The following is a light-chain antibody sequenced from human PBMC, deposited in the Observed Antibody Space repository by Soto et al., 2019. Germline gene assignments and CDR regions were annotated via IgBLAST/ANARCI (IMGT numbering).Light chain of an antibody. J-gene: IGKJ2*01. CDR1: QSISYW. CDR2: KAS. CDR3: QKYNSYSNA. V-gene: IGKV1-5*03. Sequence: DIQMPQSPYTLSASVGDRAIITFRASQSISYWLAWYQQKPGKAPNLLIYKASTLESGVPSRFSGSGSGTEFTLTISSLQPTDFATYYCQKYNSYSNAFGQGTKVDIK.